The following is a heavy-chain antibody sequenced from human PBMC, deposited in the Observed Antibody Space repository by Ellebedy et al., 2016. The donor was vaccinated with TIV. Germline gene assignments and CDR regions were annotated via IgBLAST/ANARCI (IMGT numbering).Heavy chain of an antibody. CDR2: INADGTST. J-gene: IGHJ4*02. Sequence: GESLKISXVGSGFSLSTSWMHWVRQVPGKGLMWVSSINADGTSTSYADSVKGRFTISRDNAKNTLHLQMNSLRAEDTAVYYCARLVRCNSPTCDFDSWGRGNLVTVSS. V-gene: IGHV3-74*01. D-gene: IGHD2/OR15-2a*01. CDR1: GFSLSTSW. CDR3: ARLVRCNSPTCDFDS.